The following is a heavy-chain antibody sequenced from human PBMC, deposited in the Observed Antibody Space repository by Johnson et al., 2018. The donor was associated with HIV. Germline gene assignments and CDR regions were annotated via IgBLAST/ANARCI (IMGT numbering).Heavy chain of an antibody. J-gene: IGHJ3*02. CDR1: GFTFSSYP. CDR2: IWYDGSNK. V-gene: IGHV3-33*06. CDR3: PKVAVATAAGGVARDI. Sequence: QVQLVESGGGVVQPEMSLRLACAASGFTFSSYPMHWVRQAPGKGLEWVAVIWYDGSNKYYEDSVKGRFTISRDNSKNTLYLQMNSLRAEDTAVYYCPKVAVATAAGGVARDIWGPGTMVTVS. D-gene: IGHD6-13*01.